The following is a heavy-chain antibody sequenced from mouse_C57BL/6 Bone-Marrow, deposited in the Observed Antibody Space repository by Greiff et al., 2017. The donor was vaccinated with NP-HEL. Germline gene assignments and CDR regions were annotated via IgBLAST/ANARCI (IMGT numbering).Heavy chain of an antibody. Sequence: VQLQQSGAELASPGASVTLSCKASGYTFTDHIMNWVKKRPGQGLEWIGRIYPVSGETNYNQKFMGKATFSVDRSSSTAYMQLSSLTYEDSAVYYCARWGGQNYFDYWGQGTTLTVSS. CDR2: IYPVSGET. J-gene: IGHJ2*01. CDR3: ARWGGQNYFDY. V-gene: IGHV1-11*01. D-gene: IGHD3-3*01. CDR1: GYTFTDHI.